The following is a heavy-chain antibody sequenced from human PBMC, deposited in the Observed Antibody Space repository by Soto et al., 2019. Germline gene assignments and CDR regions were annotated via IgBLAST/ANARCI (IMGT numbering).Heavy chain of an antibody. V-gene: IGHV4-39*01. CDR1: GGSISSSSYY. D-gene: IGHD3-3*01. Sequence: SETLSLTCTVSGGSISSSSYYWGWIRQPPGKGLEWIGSIYYSGSTYYNPSLKSRVTISVDTSKNQFSLKLSSVTAADTAVYYCARNYYDFWSGYYGYFDYWGQGTLVTVSS. CDR2: IYYSGST. J-gene: IGHJ4*02. CDR3: ARNYYDFWSGYYGYFDY.